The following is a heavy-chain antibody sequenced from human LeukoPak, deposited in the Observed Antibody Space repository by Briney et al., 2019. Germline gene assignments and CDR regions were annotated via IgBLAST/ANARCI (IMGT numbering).Heavy chain of an antibody. V-gene: IGHV3-21*01. CDR3: ALSPYDSSGYSNY. CDR1: GFTFSSYT. CDR2: ISSSSYI. D-gene: IGHD3-22*01. Sequence: GGSLRLSCAASGFTFSSYTMNWVRQAPGKGLEWVSSISSSSYIYYADSVKGRFTIFRDNAKNSLYLQMSSLRAEDTAVYYCALSPYDSSGYSNYWGQGTLVTVSS. J-gene: IGHJ4*02.